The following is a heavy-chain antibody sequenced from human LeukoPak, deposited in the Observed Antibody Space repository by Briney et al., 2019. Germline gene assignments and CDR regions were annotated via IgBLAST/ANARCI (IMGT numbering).Heavy chain of an antibody. CDR1: GFTFSSSG. CDR3: ARSTWLLDK. J-gene: IGHJ4*02. V-gene: IGHV4-59*01. CDR2: IYYSGST. D-gene: IGHD3-22*01. Sequence: PGGSLRLSCVTSGFTFSSSGMSWIRQPPGKGLEWIGYIYYSGSTNYNPSLKSRVTISLDTSKNQFSLKLTSVTAADTAVYYCARSTWLLDKWGQGTLVTVSS.